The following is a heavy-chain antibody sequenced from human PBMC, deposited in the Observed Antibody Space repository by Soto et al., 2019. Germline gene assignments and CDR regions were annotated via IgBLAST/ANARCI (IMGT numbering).Heavy chain of an antibody. CDR3: ARVRVRGSGSYYNYYYYMDV. Sequence: GESLKISCAASGFTFSSYGMHWVRQAPGKGLEWVAVIWYDGSNKYYADSVKGRFTISRDNSKNTLYLQMSSLRAEDTAVYYCARVRVRGSGSYYNYYYYMDVWDKGTTVTVSS. CDR2: IWYDGSNK. V-gene: IGHV3-33*01. J-gene: IGHJ6*03. D-gene: IGHD3-10*01. CDR1: GFTFSSYG.